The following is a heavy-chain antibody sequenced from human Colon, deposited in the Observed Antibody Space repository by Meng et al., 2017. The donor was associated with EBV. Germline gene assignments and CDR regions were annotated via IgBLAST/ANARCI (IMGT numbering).Heavy chain of an antibody. CDR2: IDDSGST. CDR1: GVSISSNIR. J-gene: IGHJ4*02. Sequence: QGRLQESGPGLVKPSGTLSLTCGVSGVSISSNIRWTCVRQPPGKGLEWIGDIDDSGSTNYNPSLNSRISISLDKSKNHFSLKVNSVTAADTAVYYCARGKQDAWELLAYWGQGALVTVSS. D-gene: IGHD1-26*01. V-gene: IGHV4-4*02. CDR3: ARGKQDAWELLAY.